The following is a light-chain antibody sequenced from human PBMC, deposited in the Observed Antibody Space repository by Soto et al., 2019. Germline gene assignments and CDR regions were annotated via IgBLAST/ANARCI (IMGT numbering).Light chain of an antibody. Sequence: EIVLTQSPDTLSLSPGERATLSCRASQSVRSERLAWYQQKRGQSPRLVIFDASFRASGIPERFRGSVSGTNFTLTITRLEPEDFAVYYCQEYDGPPPITFGRGTRLDIK. V-gene: IGKV3-20*01. CDR2: DAS. CDR3: QEYDGPPPIT. J-gene: IGKJ5*01. CDR1: QSVRSER.